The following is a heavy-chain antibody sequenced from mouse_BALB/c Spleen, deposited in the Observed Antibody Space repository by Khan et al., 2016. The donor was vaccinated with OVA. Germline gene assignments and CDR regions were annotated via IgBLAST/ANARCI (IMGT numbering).Heavy chain of an antibody. CDR3: ARSLLLAMDY. D-gene: IGHD1-2*01. V-gene: IGHV2-4-1*01. CDR2: IWSGGST. Sequence: QVQLKESGPGLVEPSQSLSINCTVSGFSLTSYGVHWVRQSPGKGLEWLGMIWSGGSTDYNAVFISRLNIRKDNSKSQVFFKMTSLQADDTAIYYCARSLLLAMDYWGQGTSVTVSS. CDR1: GFSLTSYG. J-gene: IGHJ4*01.